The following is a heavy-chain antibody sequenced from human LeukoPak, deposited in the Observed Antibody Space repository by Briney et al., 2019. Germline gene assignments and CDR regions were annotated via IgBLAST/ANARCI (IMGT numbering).Heavy chain of an antibody. Sequence: GGSLRLSCAASGFTFDDYAMHWVRQAPGKGLEWVSGISWSSVNIGYEDSVKGRFTISRDNAKNSLYLQMNSLRPEDTALYYCVKDRGLRNQWLQVTYDSWGQGTLVTVSS. V-gene: IGHV3-9*01. CDR3: VKDRGLRNQWLQVTYDS. J-gene: IGHJ4*02. D-gene: IGHD5-24*01. CDR2: ISWSSVNI. CDR1: GFTFDDYA.